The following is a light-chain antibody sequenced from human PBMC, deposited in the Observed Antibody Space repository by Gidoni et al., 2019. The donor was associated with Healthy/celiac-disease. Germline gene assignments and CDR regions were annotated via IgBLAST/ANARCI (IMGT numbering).Light chain of an antibody. V-gene: IGKV3-11*01. CDR2: DAS. J-gene: IGKJ4*01. CDR1: QSVSSY. CDR3: QQRSNWPRLT. Sequence: DIVLTQSPATLSLSPGERATLSCRASQSVSSYLAWYQQKPGQAPRRLIYDASNRATGIPARFSGSGSGTDFTLTISSLEPEDFAVYYCQQRSNWPRLTFGGGTKVEIK.